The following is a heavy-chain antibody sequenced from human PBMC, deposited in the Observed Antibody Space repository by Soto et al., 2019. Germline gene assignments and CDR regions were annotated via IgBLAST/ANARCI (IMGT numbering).Heavy chain of an antibody. Sequence: QVQLVQSAAEVKPPGASVKVSCKASGYNFTRYGFSWVRQAPGQGLEWMGWISAYSGDTNYAQKFQGRVSMTTDTSTSTAYMELRSLRSDDTAVYYCERESGGSLTQWLMFDFGGQGTLVTVSS. J-gene: IGHJ4*02. CDR3: ERESGGSLTQWLMFDF. CDR2: ISAYSGDT. D-gene: IGHD6-19*01. CDR1: GYNFTRYG. V-gene: IGHV1-18*01.